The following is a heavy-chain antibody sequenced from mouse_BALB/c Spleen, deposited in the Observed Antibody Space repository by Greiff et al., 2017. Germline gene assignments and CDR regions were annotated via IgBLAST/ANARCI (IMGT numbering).Heavy chain of an antibody. CDR2: ISSGGSYT. CDR1: GFTFSSYG. J-gene: IGHJ4*01. D-gene: IGHD2-3*01. V-gene: IGHV5-6*02. CDR3: ARHWVLYSYAMDY. Sequence: DVMLVESGGDLVKPGGSLKLSCAASGFTFSSYGMSWVRQTPDKRLEWVATISSGGSYTYYPDSVKGRFTISRDNAKNTLYLQMRSLKSEDTAMYYCARHWVLYSYAMDYWGQGTSVTVSS.